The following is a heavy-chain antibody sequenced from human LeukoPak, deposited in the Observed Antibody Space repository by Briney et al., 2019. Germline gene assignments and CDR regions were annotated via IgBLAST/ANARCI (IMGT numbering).Heavy chain of an antibody. CDR1: GGSISSSSYY. V-gene: IGHV4-39*01. D-gene: IGHD3-10*01. Sequence: SETLSLTCTVSGGSISSSSYYWGWIRQPPAKGLEWIGSIYYSGSTYYNPSLKSRVTISVDTSKNQFSLKLSSVTAADTAVYYCARRTYYYGSGISSEAFDIWGQGTMVTVSS. J-gene: IGHJ3*02. CDR3: ARRTYYYGSGISSEAFDI. CDR2: IYYSGST.